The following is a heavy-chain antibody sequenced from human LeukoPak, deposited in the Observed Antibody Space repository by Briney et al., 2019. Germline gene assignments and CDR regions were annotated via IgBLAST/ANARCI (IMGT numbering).Heavy chain of an antibody. J-gene: IGHJ4*02. CDR2: IYYSGST. V-gene: IGHV4-39*01. CDR3: ARNGAYCGGDCYSDY. CDR1: GGSISSSSYY. D-gene: IGHD2-21*01. Sequence: SSETLSLTCTVSGGSISSSSYYWGWIRQPPGKGLEWIGSIYYSGSTYYNPSLKSRVTISVDTSKNQFSLKLSSVTAADTAVYYCARNGAYCGGDCYSDYWGQGTLVTVSS.